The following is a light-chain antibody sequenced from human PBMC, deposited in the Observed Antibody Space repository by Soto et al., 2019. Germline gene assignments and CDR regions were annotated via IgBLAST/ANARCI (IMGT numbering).Light chain of an antibody. J-gene: IGKJ2*01. V-gene: IGKV3-20*01. CDR3: QWYGYSPRT. Sequence: EIVFTQSPGTLSLSPGERATLSCRASQTISSSYLAWYQQKPGQAPRLLVYGASSRATGIPDRFSGSGSGTDFTLPIRRLEPEDFAVYYCQWYGYSPRTFGQGTTLEIK. CDR2: GAS. CDR1: QTISSSY.